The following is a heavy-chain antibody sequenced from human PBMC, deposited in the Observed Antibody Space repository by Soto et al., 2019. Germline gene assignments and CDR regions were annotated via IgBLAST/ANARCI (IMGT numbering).Heavy chain of an antibody. Sequence: ASVKVSFKASGGTFSSYAISWVRQAPGQGLEWMGGIIPIFGTANYAQKFQGRVTITADESTSTAYMELSSLRSEDTAVYYCARYWGYCSGGSFHVNWFVSWGQGIPVTV. D-gene: IGHD2-15*01. J-gene: IGHJ5*01. V-gene: IGHV1-69*13. CDR3: ARYWGYCSGGSFHVNWFVS. CDR1: GGTFSSYA. CDR2: IIPIFGTA.